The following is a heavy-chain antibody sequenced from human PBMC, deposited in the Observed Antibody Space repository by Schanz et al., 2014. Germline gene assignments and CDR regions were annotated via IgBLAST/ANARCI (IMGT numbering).Heavy chain of an antibody. CDR3: ARGTPFLCDY. Sequence: EMQVVESGGGSVQPGGSLRLSCAASGFSFSDYSMSWVRQAPGKGLEWVSSISSTSTYLYYADSVKGRFTISRDSARNSLYLQMSSLRAEDTAVYYCARGTPFLCDYWGQGTLVTVSS. J-gene: IGHJ4*02. CDR1: GFSFSDYS. D-gene: IGHD3-16*01. CDR2: ISSTSTYL. V-gene: IGHV3-21*01.